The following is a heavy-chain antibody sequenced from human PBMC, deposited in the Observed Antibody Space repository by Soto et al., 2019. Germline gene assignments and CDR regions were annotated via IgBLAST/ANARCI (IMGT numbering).Heavy chain of an antibody. CDR2: IYHSGST. J-gene: IGHJ6*02. D-gene: IGHD6-13*01. CDR1: GGSISSSNW. V-gene: IGHV4-4*02. Sequence: PSETLSLTCAVSGGSISSSNWWSWVRQPPGKGLEWIGEIYHSGSTNYNPSLKSRVTISVDKSKNQFSLKLSSVTAADTAVYYCARSYSRRDYYGMDVWGQGTTVTVSS. CDR3: ARSYSRRDYYGMDV.